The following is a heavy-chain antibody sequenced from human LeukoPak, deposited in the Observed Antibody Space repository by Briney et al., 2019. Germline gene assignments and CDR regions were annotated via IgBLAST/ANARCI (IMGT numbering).Heavy chain of an antibody. V-gene: IGHV5-51*01. CDR3: ARYVVRGVIFDP. CDR2: IYPSDSDT. D-gene: IGHD3-10*01. CDR1: GYTFSSYW. J-gene: IGHJ5*02. Sequence: GESLKISCTVSGYTFSSYWIGWIRHLPGKGLEWVGIIYPSDSDTRYSPSFQGQVSISADKSISTAYLQWSSLKASDTAMYYCARYVVRGVIFDPWGQGTLVTVSS.